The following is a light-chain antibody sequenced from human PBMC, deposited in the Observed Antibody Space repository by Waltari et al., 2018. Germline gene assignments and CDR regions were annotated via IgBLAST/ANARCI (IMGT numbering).Light chain of an antibody. Sequence: TQLTQSPSSLSASVGDRVTITCRASHVILGYLDWYHQRPGKAPKFLIYATSTLRSGVPSRFSGSGSGTDFTLTISDLQPEDFATYYCQQLKSYPITFGQGTRLEIK. V-gene: IGKV1-9*01. CDR1: HVILGY. CDR2: ATS. J-gene: IGKJ5*01. CDR3: QQLKSYPIT.